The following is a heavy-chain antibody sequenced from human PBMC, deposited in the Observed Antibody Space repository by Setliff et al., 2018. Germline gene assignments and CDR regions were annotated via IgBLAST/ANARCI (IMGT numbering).Heavy chain of an antibody. CDR1: GFTFNNYF. V-gene: IGHV3-23*01. J-gene: IGHJ4*02. CDR2: ISNSGGEI. CDR3: ANYEQRPRNLDC. D-gene: IGHD6-25*01. Sequence: GESLKISCAASGFTFNNYFMIWVRQAPGKGLEWVSSISNSGGEIHYADSVKGRFTISRDNPRSTLYLQMNSLRAEDTALYYCANYEQRPRNLDCWGQGTLVTVSS.